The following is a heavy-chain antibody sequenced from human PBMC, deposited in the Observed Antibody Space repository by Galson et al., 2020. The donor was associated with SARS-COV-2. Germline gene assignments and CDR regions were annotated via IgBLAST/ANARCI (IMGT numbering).Heavy chain of an antibody. D-gene: IGHD2-21*01. J-gene: IGHJ3*02. Sequence: GESLKISCAASGFTFSSYEMHWVRQAPGKGLEWVSYISSSGSTIYYADSVKGRFTISRDNATNSLYLQMNSLRAEDTAVYYCARYPRKYCGGDCYRAFDIWGQGTMVTVSS. CDR1: GFTFSSYE. CDR2: ISSSGSTI. CDR3: ARYPRKYCGGDCYRAFDI. V-gene: IGHV3-48*03.